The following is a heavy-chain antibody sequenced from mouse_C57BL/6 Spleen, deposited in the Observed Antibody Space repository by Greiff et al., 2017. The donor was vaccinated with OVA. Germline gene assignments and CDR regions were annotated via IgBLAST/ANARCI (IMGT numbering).Heavy chain of an antibody. V-gene: IGHV1-50*01. CDR2: IDPSDSYT. CDR3: ARGEGITTVVAKAY. J-gene: IGHJ3*01. CDR1: GYTFTSYW. Sequence: QVQLQQPGAELVKPGASVKLSCKASGYTFTSYWMQWVKQRPGQGLEWIGEIDPSDSYTNSNQKFKGKATLTVDTSSSTAYMQLSSLTSEDSAVYYWARGEGITTVVAKAYWGEGTLVTVSA. D-gene: IGHD1-1*01.